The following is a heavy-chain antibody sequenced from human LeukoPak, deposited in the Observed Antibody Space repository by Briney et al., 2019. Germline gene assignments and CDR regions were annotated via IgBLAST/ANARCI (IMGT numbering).Heavy chain of an antibody. J-gene: IGHJ3*02. CDR2: ISSSSSYI. CDR1: GFTFSSYS. D-gene: IGHD6-19*01. CDR3: ARDRWDSSGWYDAFDI. V-gene: IGHV3-21*01. Sequence: PGGSLRLSRAASGFTFSSYSMNWVRQAPGKGLEWVSSISSSSSYIYYADSVKGRFTISRDNAKNSLYLQMNSLRAEDTAVYYCARDRWDSSGWYDAFDIWGQGTMVTVSS.